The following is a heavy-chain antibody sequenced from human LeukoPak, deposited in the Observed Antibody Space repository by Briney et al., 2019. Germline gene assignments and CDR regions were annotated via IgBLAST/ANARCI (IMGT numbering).Heavy chain of an antibody. V-gene: IGHV3-48*01. Sequence: GGSLRLSCAASGFTFSSYSMNWVRQAPGKGLEWVSYISSSSSTIYYADSVKGRFTISRDNSKNTLYLQMNSLRAEDMAVYYCAREAGGDYYGSGSYYNCFDYWGQGTLVTVSS. J-gene: IGHJ4*02. CDR2: ISSSSSTI. D-gene: IGHD3-10*01. CDR1: GFTFSSYS. CDR3: AREAGGDYYGSGSYYNCFDY.